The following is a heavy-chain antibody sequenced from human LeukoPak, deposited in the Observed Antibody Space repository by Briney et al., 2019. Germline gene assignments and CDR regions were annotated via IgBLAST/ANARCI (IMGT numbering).Heavy chain of an antibody. D-gene: IGHD2-15*01. CDR2: LSGPATRA. CDR1: GFPFSSFA. J-gene: IGHJ2*01. Sequence: GGSLRLSCAASGFPFSSFAMVWVRQAPGKGLEWVSALSGPATRAIYADSVRGRFTISRDNFKNTLYLQMNSLRAEDPAVYYCAKCRGGGGEYWHFDLWGRGILVSVSS. CDR3: AKCRGGGGEYWHFDL. V-gene: IGHV3-23*01.